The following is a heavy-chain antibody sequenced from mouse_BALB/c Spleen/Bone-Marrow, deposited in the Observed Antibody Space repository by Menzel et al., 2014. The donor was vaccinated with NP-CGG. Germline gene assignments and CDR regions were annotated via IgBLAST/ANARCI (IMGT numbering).Heavy chain of an antibody. J-gene: IGHJ4*01. CDR2: ISNGGGST. D-gene: IGHD2-14*01. V-gene: IGHV5-12-2*01. CDR1: GFTFSSYS. CDR3: TRHGEVRRFYYSLDY. Sequence: EVKLMESGGGLVQPGGSLKLSCTASGFTFSSYSMSWVRQTPEKRLEWVAYISNGGGSTYYPDAVKGRFTISRDSAKNSLYLQMSSLKSEDTAMYYRTRHGEVRRFYYSLDYWGQGTSVTVSS.